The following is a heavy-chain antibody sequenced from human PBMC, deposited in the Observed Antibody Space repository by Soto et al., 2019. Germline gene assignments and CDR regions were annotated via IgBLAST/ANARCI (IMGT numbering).Heavy chain of an antibody. CDR2: IYNTGAT. J-gene: IGHJ5*02. CDR1: GGSISSDGYY. V-gene: IGHV4-31*03. CDR3: ARVPFGLGERLDP. Sequence: SETLSLTCTVSGGSISSDGYYWSWIRQFPGKGLEWIGYIYNTGATYYNPSLKSRLTISFGTSKNQFSLKLTSVTAADTAVYYCARVPFGLGERLDPWGQGTLVTVYS. D-gene: IGHD3-16*01.